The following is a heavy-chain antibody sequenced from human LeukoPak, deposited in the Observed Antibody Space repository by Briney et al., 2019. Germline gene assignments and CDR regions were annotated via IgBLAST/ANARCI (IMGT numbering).Heavy chain of an antibody. CDR3: ARCSGGSCYSAGLDY. V-gene: IGHV3-23*01. D-gene: IGHD2-15*01. CDR1: GFTFSSYA. J-gene: IGHJ4*02. Sequence: GGSQRLSCAASGFTFSSYAMSWVRQATGKGLEWGSAISGSGGSTYYADSVKGRFTISRDNSKNTLYLQMNSLRAEDTAVYYCARCSGGSCYSAGLDYWGQGTLVTVSS. CDR2: ISGSGGST.